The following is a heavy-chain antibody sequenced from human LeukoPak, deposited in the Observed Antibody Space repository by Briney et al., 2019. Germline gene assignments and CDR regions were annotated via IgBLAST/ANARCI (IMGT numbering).Heavy chain of an antibody. Sequence: GALRLSCAASGFTFSSYAMSWVRQAPGKGLEWVSTISGSGGSTYYADSVKGRFTISRDNSKNTLYLQMNSLRAEDTAVYYCARGEYFHDSGTVGVDDFWGQGTLVTVSS. CDR1: GFTFSSYA. V-gene: IGHV3-23*01. J-gene: IGHJ4*02. CDR3: ARGEYFHDSGTVGVDDF. D-gene: IGHD3-10*01. CDR2: ISGSGGST.